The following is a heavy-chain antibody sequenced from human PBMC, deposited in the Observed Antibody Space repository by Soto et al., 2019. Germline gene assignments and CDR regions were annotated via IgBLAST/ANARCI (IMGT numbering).Heavy chain of an antibody. Sequence: QVQLVQSGADVKKPGSSVKVSCKASGCTFSSYAISWVRQAPGQGLEWMGGIIHIFGTANYAQKFQGRVKITADESTSTAYMELSSLRSEDTAVYYCAREVGATINGFDPWGQGTLVTVSS. J-gene: IGHJ5*02. CDR2: IIHIFGTA. CDR1: GCTFSSYA. CDR3: AREVGATINGFDP. D-gene: IGHD1-26*01. V-gene: IGHV1-69*01.